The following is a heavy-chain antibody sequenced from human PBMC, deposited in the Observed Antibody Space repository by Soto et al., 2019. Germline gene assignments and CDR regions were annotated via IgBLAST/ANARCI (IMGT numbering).Heavy chain of an antibody. V-gene: IGHV4-4*07. CDR2: ITINGNT. Sequence: SETLSLTCRVSGAYISYFSWSWIRQPAGKGLEWIGRITINGNTQKNPSFKSRVTMSIDTSRNHFSLNLQSATAADTALYYCASETGENWTYEAHWGPGTLVTVSS. CDR1: GAYISYFS. CDR3: ASETGENWTYEAH. D-gene: IGHD1-7*01. J-gene: IGHJ1*01.